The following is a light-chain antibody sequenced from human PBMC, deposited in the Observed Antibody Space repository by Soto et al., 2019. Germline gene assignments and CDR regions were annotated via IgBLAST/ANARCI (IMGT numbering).Light chain of an antibody. Sequence: EIVLTQSPGTLSLSPGERATLSCRASQSVSSSYLGWYQQKPGQAPRLLIYGASSRATGIPDRFSGSGSGTDFTLTISRLEPEDFAVYYCQQYGSSPPFTFGPGTKADIK. CDR2: GAS. J-gene: IGKJ3*01. CDR1: QSVSSSY. V-gene: IGKV3-20*01. CDR3: QQYGSSPPFT.